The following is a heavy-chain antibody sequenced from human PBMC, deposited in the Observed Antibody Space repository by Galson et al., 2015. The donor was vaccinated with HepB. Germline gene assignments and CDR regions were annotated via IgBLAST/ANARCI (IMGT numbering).Heavy chain of an antibody. Sequence: SLRLSCAASGFTFSSYGMHWVRQAPGKGLEWVAVISYDGSNKYYADSVKGRFTISRDNSKNTLYLQMNSLRAEDTAVYYCAKTYSSSSMGHWGQGTLVTVSS. CDR2: ISYDGSNK. CDR3: AKTYSSSSMGH. D-gene: IGHD6-6*01. J-gene: IGHJ1*01. CDR1: GFTFSSYG. V-gene: IGHV3-30*18.